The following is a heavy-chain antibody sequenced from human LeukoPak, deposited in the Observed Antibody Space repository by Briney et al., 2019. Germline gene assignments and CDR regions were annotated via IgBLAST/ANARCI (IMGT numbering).Heavy chain of an antibody. CDR2: IYYTGST. Sequence: SQTLSLTCAVSGGSISRSGYSWSWIRKPPGKGLAWIAYIYYTGSTYYNPSLKSRVTISLDTSKNQFSLKLTSVTAADTAVYYCARGGDSSGYEGRFDPWGQGTLVTVSS. J-gene: IGHJ5*02. D-gene: IGHD3-22*01. CDR1: GGSISRSGYS. CDR3: ARGGDSSGYEGRFDP. V-gene: IGHV4-30-4*07.